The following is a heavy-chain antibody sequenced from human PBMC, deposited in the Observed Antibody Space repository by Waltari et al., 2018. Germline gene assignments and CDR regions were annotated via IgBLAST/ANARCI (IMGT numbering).Heavy chain of an antibody. CDR1: GGSFSGYY. D-gene: IGHD6-19*01. CDR3: ARGEKAGRIYSSGWLDY. J-gene: IGHJ4*02. Sequence: QVQLQQWGAGLLKPSETLSLTCAVYGGSFSGYYWSWIRQPPGKGLEWIGEINHSGSTNYNPSLKSRVTISVDTSKNQFSLKLSSVTAADTAVYYCARGEKAGRIYSSGWLDYWGQGTLVTVSS. V-gene: IGHV4-34*01. CDR2: INHSGST.